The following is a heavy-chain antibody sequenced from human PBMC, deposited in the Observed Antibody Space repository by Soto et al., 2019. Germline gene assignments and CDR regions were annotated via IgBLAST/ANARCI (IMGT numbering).Heavy chain of an antibody. CDR1: GGSISSGNYY. V-gene: IGHV4-31*03. CDR3: AREDYGDPNWFDP. J-gene: IGHJ5*02. CDR2: IYYTGST. D-gene: IGHD4-17*01. Sequence: SETLSLTCTVSGGSISSGNYYWTWIRQHPGKGLEWIGYIYYTGSTYYNPSLKSRVTISLDTSKNQFSLKLSSVTAADTAVYYCAREDYGDPNWFDPWGQGTLVTVSS.